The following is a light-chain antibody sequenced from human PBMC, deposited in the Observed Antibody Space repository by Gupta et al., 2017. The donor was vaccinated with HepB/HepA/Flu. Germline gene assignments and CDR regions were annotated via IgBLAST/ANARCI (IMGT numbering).Light chain of an antibody. CDR1: NVGSKS. J-gene: IGLJ1*01. V-gene: IGLV3-21*03. Sequence: SYVPTQPLSASVAPGKTATITRGENNVGSKSVHWYQQKPGQAPVLVVYDDRDRPLGIPERFSGSNSGNTATLTISRVEAGDEADYYCQVWDGDSDHYVFGTGTKVTVL. CDR2: DDR. CDR3: QVWDGDSDHYV.